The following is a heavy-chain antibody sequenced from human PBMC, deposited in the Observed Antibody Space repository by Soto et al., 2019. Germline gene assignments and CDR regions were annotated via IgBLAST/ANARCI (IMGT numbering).Heavy chain of an antibody. D-gene: IGHD1-26*01. CDR3: ARGSRRRGSYQPPDY. CDR1: GYTFTSYG. Sequence: ASVKVSCKASGYTFTSYGISWVRQAPGQGLEWMGWISAYNGNTNYAQKLQGRVTMTTDTSTSTAYMELRSLRSDGTAVYYCARGSRRRGSYQPPDYWGQAPLVTVSS. J-gene: IGHJ4*02. V-gene: IGHV1-18*01. CDR2: ISAYNGNT.